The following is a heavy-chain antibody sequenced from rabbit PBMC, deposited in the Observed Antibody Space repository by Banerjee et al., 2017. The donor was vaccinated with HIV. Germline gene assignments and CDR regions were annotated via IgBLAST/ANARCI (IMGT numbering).Heavy chain of an antibody. CDR3: ARGSATMTMVITGYYLGL. J-gene: IGHJ3*01. CDR1: GFSFSRGYD. D-gene: IGHD2-1*01. V-gene: IGHV1S40*01. Sequence: QQLVESGGGLVKPGASLTLTCKVSGFSFSRGYDMCWVRQAPGKGLEWIACIYTGNSKTYYANWAKGRFTISRTSSTTVTLQMTSLTVADTATYFCARGSATMTMVITGYYLGLWGQGTLVTV. CDR2: IYTGNSKT.